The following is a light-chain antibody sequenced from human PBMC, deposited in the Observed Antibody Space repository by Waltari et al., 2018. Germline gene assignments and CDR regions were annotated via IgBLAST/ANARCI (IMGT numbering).Light chain of an antibody. CDR2: DVT. V-gene: IGLV2-11*01. CDR1: DSDIGYYNY. Sequence: QSALTQPRSVSGSPGQSVTISCTGSDSDIGYYNYVSWYQQHPAKVPKLMIYDVTTRPSGVPDLFSGSKSGNTASLTISGLQAEDESDYYCCSYAGTYTFVVFGGGTKLTVL. CDR3: CSYAGTYTFVV. J-gene: IGLJ2*01.